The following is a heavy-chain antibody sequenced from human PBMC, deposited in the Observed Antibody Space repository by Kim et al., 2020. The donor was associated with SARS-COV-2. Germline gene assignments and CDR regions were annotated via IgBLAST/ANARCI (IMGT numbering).Heavy chain of an antibody. D-gene: IGHD1-26*01. V-gene: IGHV3-48*02. CDR3: ARSGAYSPSFDY. J-gene: IGHJ4*02. Sequence: YYADSVKSRFTISRDNAKNSLYLQMNSLRDEDTAVYYCARSGAYSPSFDYWGQGTLVTVSS.